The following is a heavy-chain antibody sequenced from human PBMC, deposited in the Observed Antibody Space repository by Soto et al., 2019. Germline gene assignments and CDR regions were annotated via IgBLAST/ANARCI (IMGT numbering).Heavy chain of an antibody. Sequence: QLQLQESGPGLVKPSETLSLTCTVSGGSISSSPYRWGWIRQPPGKGLEWIGNVYDNGGTSYKPSHERLLTISLDTSKNQFFLQLTAVNAADTAIYYCTTRSVNDPTDSWGQGSLVTVSS. J-gene: IGHJ4*02. CDR1: GGSISSSPYR. CDR2: VYDNGGT. D-gene: IGHD1-1*01. V-gene: IGHV4-39*01. CDR3: TTRSVNDPTDS.